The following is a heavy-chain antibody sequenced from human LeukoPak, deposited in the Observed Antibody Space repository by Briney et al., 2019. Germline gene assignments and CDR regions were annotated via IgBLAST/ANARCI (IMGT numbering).Heavy chain of an antibody. J-gene: IGHJ4*02. Sequence: GGSLRLSCAASGFTFSSYGMHWVRQAPGKGLEWVAVIWYDGSNKYYADSVEGRFTISRDNSKNTLYLQMSSLRAEDTAVYYCAKGHLWFGELLSDYWGQGTLVTVSS. CDR2: IWYDGSNK. CDR3: AKGHLWFGELLSDY. D-gene: IGHD3-10*01. V-gene: IGHV3-33*06. CDR1: GFTFSSYG.